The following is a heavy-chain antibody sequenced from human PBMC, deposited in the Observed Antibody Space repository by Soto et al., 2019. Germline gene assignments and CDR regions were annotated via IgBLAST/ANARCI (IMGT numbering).Heavy chain of an antibody. D-gene: IGHD3-10*01. V-gene: IGHV3-9*01. J-gene: IGHJ6*02. CDR1: GFTFDDYA. CDR3: EKDILFGETSYYYGMDV. CDR2: ISWNSARI. Sequence: EVQLVESGGGLVQPGRSLRLSCGASGFTFDDYAMHWVRQAPGKGLEWVSGISWNSARIDYADSVKGRFIVSRDNAKNSLYLQMNSLRAEDTALYFCEKDILFGETSYYYGMDVWGQGTTVTVSS.